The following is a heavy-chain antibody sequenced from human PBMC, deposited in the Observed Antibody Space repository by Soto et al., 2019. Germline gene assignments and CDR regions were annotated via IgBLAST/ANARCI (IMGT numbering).Heavy chain of an antibody. CDR1: GYTFTGYY. J-gene: IGHJ4*02. Sequence: KRQLASVKVSCKASGYTFTGYYMHWVRQAPGQRLEWMGWINAGNGNTKYSQKFQGRVTITRDTSASTAYMELSSLRSEDTAVYYCARSIVVVTALDYWGQGTLVTVSS. CDR3: ARSIVVVTALDY. D-gene: IGHD2-21*02. CDR2: INAGNGNT. V-gene: IGHV1-3*01.